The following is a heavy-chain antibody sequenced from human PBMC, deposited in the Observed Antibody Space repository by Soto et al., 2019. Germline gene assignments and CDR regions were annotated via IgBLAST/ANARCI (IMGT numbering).Heavy chain of an antibody. V-gene: IGHV3-53*01. CDR1: GFTVSTNY. J-gene: IGHJ4*02. CDR2: IFPGGST. D-gene: IGHD2-15*01. Sequence: GGSLRLSCTASGFTVSTNYMNWVRQAPGKGLEWVSVIFPGGSTYYADSVKGRFTISRDNAKNSLYLQMNSLRDEDTAVYYCARTAGGKKFGYFDYWGQGTLVTSPQ. CDR3: ARTAGGKKFGYFDY.